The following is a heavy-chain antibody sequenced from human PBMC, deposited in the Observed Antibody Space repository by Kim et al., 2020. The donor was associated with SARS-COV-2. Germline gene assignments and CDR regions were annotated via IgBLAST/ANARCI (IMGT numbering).Heavy chain of an antibody. Sequence: DASEKYDVDYVQGRFTISRDYAKNSLYLQMNSLRVEDTAVYYCASPRNDYWGQGTLVTVSS. V-gene: IGHV3-7*01. CDR3: ASPRNDY. J-gene: IGHJ4*02. CDR2: DASEK.